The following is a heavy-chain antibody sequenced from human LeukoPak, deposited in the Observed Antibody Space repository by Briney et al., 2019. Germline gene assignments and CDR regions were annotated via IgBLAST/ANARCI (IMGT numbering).Heavy chain of an antibody. J-gene: IGHJ6*03. CDR3: AREHGSWSYRYYFFVHV. CDR1: GDSISTYY. Sequence: SETLSLTCSVSGDSISTYYWSWIRQAPGKGLEWIGHVSYNGRTNYNPSLKSRATISLGTSKSHFSLTLNSMTPADTAIYYCAREHGSWSYRYYFFVHVWGKGTTGTVSS. V-gene: IGHV4-59*01. D-gene: IGHD4-11*01. CDR2: VSYNGRT.